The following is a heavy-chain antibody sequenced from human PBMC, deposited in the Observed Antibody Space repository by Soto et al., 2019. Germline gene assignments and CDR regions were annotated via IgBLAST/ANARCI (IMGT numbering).Heavy chain of an antibody. Sequence: GGSLRLSCAASGFTFSSYAMSWVRQAPGKGLEWVSAISGSGGSTYYADSVKGRFTISRDNSKNTLYLQMNSLRAEDTAVYYCAKAQRRYSCGWRFDYWGQGTLVTVSS. D-gene: IGHD6-19*01. CDR2: ISGSGGST. V-gene: IGHV3-23*01. J-gene: IGHJ4*02. CDR3: AKAQRRYSCGWRFDY. CDR1: GFTFSSYA.